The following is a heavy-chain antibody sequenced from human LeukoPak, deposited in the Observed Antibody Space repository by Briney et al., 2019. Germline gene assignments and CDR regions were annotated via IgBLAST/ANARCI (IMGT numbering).Heavy chain of an antibody. D-gene: IGHD2-21*01. CDR1: GGSISSSSYY. V-gene: IGHV4-39*01. Sequence: SETLSLTCTVSGGSISSSSYYWGWIRQPPGKGLEWIGSIYYSGSTYYNPSLKSRVTISVDTSKNQFSLKLSSVTAADTAVYYCARGSLFNFDYWAREPWSPSPQ. J-gene: IGHJ4*02. CDR3: ARGSLFNFDY. CDR2: IYYSGST.